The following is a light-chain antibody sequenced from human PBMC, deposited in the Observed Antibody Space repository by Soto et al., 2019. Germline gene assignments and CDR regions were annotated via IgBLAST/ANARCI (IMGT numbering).Light chain of an antibody. CDR1: QSVSSN. Sequence: EIVMTQSPATLSVSPGERATLSCRASQSVSSNLAWYQQTPGQAPRLLIYGASTRATGIPARFSGSGSGTEFTLTITSLQSEDFAVYYCQQDKSWPPGRRTFGGWTKVEIK. CDR2: GAS. V-gene: IGKV3-15*01. J-gene: IGKJ4*01. CDR3: QQDKSWPPGRRT.